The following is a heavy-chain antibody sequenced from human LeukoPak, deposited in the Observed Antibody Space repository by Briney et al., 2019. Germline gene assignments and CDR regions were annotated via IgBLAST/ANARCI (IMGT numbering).Heavy chain of an antibody. D-gene: IGHD3-3*01. J-gene: IGHJ4*02. V-gene: IGHV4-34*01. CDR3: ARGFSH. Sequence: PSETLSLTCAVYGGSFIDYYWSWLRQPPGKGLEWIGEIDHSGSTTYNPFLKSRVTISVDTSKNQFSLKLNSVTAADTAVYYCARGFSHWGQGTLVTVSS. CDR2: IDHSGST. CDR1: GGSFIDYY.